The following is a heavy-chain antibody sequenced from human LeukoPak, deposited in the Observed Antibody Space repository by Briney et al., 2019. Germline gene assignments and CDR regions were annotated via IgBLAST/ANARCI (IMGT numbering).Heavy chain of an antibody. Sequence: SETLSLTCTVSGYSISSGYYWGWIRQPPGKGLEWIGSIYHSGSTYYNPSLKSRVTISVDTSKNQFSLKLSSVTAADTAVYYCARTSGHYYYYYMDVWGKGTTVTVSS. CDR2: IYHSGST. CDR3: ARTSGHYYYYYMDV. V-gene: IGHV4-38-2*02. J-gene: IGHJ6*03. D-gene: IGHD2-15*01. CDR1: GYSISSGYY.